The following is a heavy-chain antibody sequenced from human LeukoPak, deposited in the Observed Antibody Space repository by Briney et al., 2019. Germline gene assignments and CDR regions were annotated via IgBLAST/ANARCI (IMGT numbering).Heavy chain of an antibody. J-gene: IGHJ3*02. Sequence: GGSLRLSCAASGFTVSSNYMSWVRQAPGKGLEWASVIYSGGSTYYADSVKGRFTISRDNSKNTLYLQMNSLRAEDTAVYYCARDLGTNAFDIWGQGTMVTVSS. CDR1: GFTVSSNY. CDR3: ARDLGTNAFDI. CDR2: IYSGGST. V-gene: IGHV3-53*01. D-gene: IGHD6-13*01.